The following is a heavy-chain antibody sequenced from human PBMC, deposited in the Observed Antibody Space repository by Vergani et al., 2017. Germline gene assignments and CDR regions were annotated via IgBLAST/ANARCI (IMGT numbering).Heavy chain of an antibody. CDR3: ATSLWGRGLDYYYYMDV. V-gene: IGHV1-24*01. D-gene: IGHD3-10*01. CDR2: FDPEDGET. CDR1: GYTFTSYY. Sequence: QVQLVQSGAEVKKPGASVKVSCKASGYTFTSYYMHWVRQAPGKGLEWMGGFDPEDGETIYAQKFQGRVTMTEDTSTDTAYMELSSLRSEDTAVYYCATSLWGRGLDYYYYMDVWGKGTTVTVSS. J-gene: IGHJ6*03.